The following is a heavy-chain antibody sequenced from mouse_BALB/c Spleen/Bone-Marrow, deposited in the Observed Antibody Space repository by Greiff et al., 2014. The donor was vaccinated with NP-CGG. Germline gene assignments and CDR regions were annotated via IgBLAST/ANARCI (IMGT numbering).Heavy chain of an antibody. D-gene: IGHD2-3*01. J-gene: IGHJ4*01. CDR1: GFAFSSYD. V-gene: IGHV5-12-1*01. Sequence: EVKLMESGGGLVKPGGSLKLSCAASGFAFSSYDTSWVRQTPEKRLEWVAYISHGGGTTYYSDTVKGRFTISRDNAKNTLYLQMSSLKSEDTAIYYCTRHGGYYPYYYAMDYWGQGTSVTVSS. CDR2: ISHGGGTT. CDR3: TRHGGYYPYYYAMDY.